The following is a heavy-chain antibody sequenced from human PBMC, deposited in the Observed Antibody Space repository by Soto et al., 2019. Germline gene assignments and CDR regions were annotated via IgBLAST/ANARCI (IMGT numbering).Heavy chain of an antibody. CDR3: AKPKIEYSSSSIPPPSTYYYYGMDV. V-gene: IGHV3-23*01. J-gene: IGHJ6*02. CDR1: GFTFSSYA. CDR2: ISGSGGST. D-gene: IGHD6-6*01. Sequence: PGGSLRLSCAASGFTFSSYAMSWVRQAPGKGLEWVSAISGSGGSTYYADSVKGRFTISRDNSKNTLYLQMNSLRAEDTAVYYCAKPKIEYSSSSIPPPSTYYYYGMDVWGQGTTVTVSS.